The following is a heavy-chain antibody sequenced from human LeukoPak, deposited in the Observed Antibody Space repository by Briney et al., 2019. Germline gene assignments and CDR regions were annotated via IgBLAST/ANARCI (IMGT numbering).Heavy chain of an antibody. Sequence: PGGSLRLACAASGFTFSSYGMHWVRQAPDKGLGWVAFIRYDGGNKYYADSMKGRFTLSRDNSKNTLYLQINSLRAEDTAVYYCAKDSRRYSNGWHFDYWGQGILVTVSS. V-gene: IGHV3-30*02. J-gene: IGHJ4*02. CDR2: IRYDGGNK. CDR3: AKDSRRYSNGWHFDY. D-gene: IGHD6-19*01. CDR1: GFTFSSYG.